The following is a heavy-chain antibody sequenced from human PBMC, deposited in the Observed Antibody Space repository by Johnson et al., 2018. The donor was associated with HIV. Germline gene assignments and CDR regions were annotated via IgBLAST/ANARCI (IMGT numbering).Heavy chain of an antibody. V-gene: IGHV3-66*01. J-gene: IGHJ3*02. CDR3: ARGQVQWPASVNDAFDI. CDR2: IYSGGST. D-gene: IGHD6-19*01. Sequence: VQLVESGGGVVQPGRSLRLSCAASGFTFSSYAMHWVRQAPGKGLEWVSVIYSGGSTYYADSVKGRFTISRDNSKNTLYLQMNSLRAEDTAVYYCARGQVQWPASVNDAFDIWGQGTMVTVSS. CDR1: GFTFSSYA.